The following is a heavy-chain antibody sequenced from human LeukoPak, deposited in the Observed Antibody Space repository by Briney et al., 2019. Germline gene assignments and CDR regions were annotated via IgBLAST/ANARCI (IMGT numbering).Heavy chain of an antibody. J-gene: IGHJ6*04. Sequence: GGSLRLSCAASGFTVSSNYMSWVRQAPGKGLEWVSVIYSGGSTYYADSVKGRFTISRDNSKNTLYLQMNSLRAEDTAVYYCARDSAYGDYNYYYYGMDVWGKGPTVPVSS. CDR3: ARDSAYGDYNYYYYGMDV. V-gene: IGHV3-66*01. D-gene: IGHD4-17*01. CDR1: GFTVSSNY. CDR2: IYSGGST.